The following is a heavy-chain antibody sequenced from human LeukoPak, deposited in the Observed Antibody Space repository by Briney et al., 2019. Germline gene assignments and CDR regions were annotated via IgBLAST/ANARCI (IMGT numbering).Heavy chain of an antibody. V-gene: IGHV1-2*02. D-gene: IGHD1-26*01. CDR1: GYTFTGYY. J-gene: IGHJ6*03. CDR2: INPNSGGT. Sequence: GASVKVSCKASGYTFTGYYMHWVRQAPGQGLEWMGWINPNSGGTNYAQKFQGRVTMTRDTSISTAYMELSRLRSDDTAVYYCARDGVGAESHYYYYYYMDVWGKGTTVTVSS. CDR3: ARDGVGAESHYYYYYYMDV.